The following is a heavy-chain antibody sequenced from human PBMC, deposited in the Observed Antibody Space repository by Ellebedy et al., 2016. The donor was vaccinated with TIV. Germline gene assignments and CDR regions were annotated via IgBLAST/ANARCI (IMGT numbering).Heavy chain of an antibody. V-gene: IGHV3-30-3*01. CDR1: GFTFSSYA. J-gene: IGHJ4*02. CDR3: ARDRASY. Sequence: PGGSLRLSCAASGFTFSSYAMHRVRQAPGKGLEWVAVISYDGSNKYYADSVKGRFTISRDNSKNTLYLQMNSLRAEDTAVYYCARDRASYWGQGTLVTVSS. D-gene: IGHD3-10*01. CDR2: ISYDGSNK.